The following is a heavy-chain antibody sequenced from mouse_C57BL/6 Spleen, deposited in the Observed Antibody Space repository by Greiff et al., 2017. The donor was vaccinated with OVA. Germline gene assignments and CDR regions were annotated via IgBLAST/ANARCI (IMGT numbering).Heavy chain of an antibody. CDR1: GFTFSSYA. CDR3: KGGSSAMDY. J-gene: IGHJ4*01. CDR2: ISSGGDYI. Sequence: EVKVVESGEGLVKPGGSLKLSCAASGFTFSSYAMSWVRQTPEKRLEWVAYISSGGDYIYYADNVKGRFTISRDNARNTLYLQMSSLKSEDTAMCYCKGGSSAMDYWGQGTSVTVSS. V-gene: IGHV5-9-1*02.